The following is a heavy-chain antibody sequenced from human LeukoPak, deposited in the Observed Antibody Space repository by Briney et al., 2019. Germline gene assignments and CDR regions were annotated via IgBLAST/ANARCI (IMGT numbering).Heavy chain of an antibody. J-gene: IGHJ5*02. CDR1: GYSFTSYW. Sequence: GESLKISCKGSGYSFTSYWISWVRQMPGKGLEWMGRIDPSDSYTNYSPSFQGHVTIPADKSISTAYLQWSSLKASDTAMYYCARLGYSSGASRDNNWFDPWGQGTLVTVSS. D-gene: IGHD6-19*01. V-gene: IGHV5-10-1*01. CDR2: IDPSDSYT. CDR3: ARLGYSSGASRDNNWFDP.